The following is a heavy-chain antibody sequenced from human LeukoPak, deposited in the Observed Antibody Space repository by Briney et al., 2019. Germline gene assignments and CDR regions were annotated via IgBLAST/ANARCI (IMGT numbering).Heavy chain of an antibody. D-gene: IGHD2-2*01. V-gene: IGHV3-23*01. CDR3: AKGVVPAAINWFDP. J-gene: IGHJ5*02. CDR2: ISGSGGST. Sequence: SGGSLRLSCAASGFTFSSYAMSWVRQAPGKGLEWASAISGSGGSTYYADSVKGRFTISRDNSKNTLYLQMNSLRAEDTAVYYCAKGVVPAAINWFDPWGQGTLVTVSS. CDR1: GFTFSSYA.